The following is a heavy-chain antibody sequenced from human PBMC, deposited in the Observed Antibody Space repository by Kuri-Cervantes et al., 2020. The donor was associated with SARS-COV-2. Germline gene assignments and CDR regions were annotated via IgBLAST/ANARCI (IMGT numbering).Heavy chain of an antibody. D-gene: IGHD2-15*01. CDR2: ISGSGGST. CDR3: AKWGGYCSGGXXSLPFQH. J-gene: IGHJ1*01. V-gene: IGHV3-23*01. Sequence: GESLKISCAASGFTFSSYAMSWVRQAPGKGLEWVSAISGSGGSTYYADSVKGRFTISRDNSKNTLYLQMNSLRAEDTAVYYCAKWGGYCSGGXXSLPFQHWGQGTLVTVSS. CDR1: GFTFSSYA.